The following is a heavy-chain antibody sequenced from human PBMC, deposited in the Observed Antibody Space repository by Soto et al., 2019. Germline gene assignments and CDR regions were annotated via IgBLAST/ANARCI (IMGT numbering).Heavy chain of an antibody. D-gene: IGHD3-3*01. J-gene: IGHJ4*02. CDR1: GGSISSSNW. CDR3: ARDPYAFWSGFSRGAYEY. Sequence: SETLSLTCTVSGGSISSSNWWSWVRQPPGKGLEWIGEIYHSGSTNYNPSLKSRVTISVDKSKNQFSLRLTSVTAADTAVYYCARDPYAFWSGFSRGAYEYWGQGILVTVSS. V-gene: IGHV4-4*02. CDR2: IYHSGST.